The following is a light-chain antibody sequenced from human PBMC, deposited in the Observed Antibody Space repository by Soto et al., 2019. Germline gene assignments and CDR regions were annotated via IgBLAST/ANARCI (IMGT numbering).Light chain of an antibody. Sequence: QSVLTQPASVSGSPGQSITISCTGTSSDVGDYNFVSWYQQCPGKAPKLMMYDVSNRPSGVSNRFSGSKSGTTASLTISGLQAEDEADYYCSSYTSSSTLIFGGGTKLTVL. CDR3: SSYTSSSTLI. CDR1: SSDVGDYNF. V-gene: IGLV2-14*01. J-gene: IGLJ2*01. CDR2: DVS.